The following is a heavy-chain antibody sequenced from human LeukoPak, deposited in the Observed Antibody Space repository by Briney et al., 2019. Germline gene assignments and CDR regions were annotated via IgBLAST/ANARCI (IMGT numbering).Heavy chain of an antibody. CDR1: RFTFRSYS. CDR2: ISSSSSYI. CDR3: ARAYLLLWLGELSLRAFDI. V-gene: IGHV3-21*01. Sequence: GGPLRLSCAASRFTFRSYSMNWVPRAPGKALEWVTSISSSSSYIYYTLPVKARFTIYRHNPKHSLYLKRKTLRAEGTAVYYCARAYLLLWLGELSLRAFDIWGQGTMVTVSS. J-gene: IGHJ3*02. D-gene: IGHD3-10*01.